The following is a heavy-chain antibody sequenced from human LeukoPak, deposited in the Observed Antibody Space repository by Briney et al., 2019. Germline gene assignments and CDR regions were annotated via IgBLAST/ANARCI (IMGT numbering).Heavy chain of an antibody. CDR3: AAARLTPGYGDSDAFDI. CDR2: SVVGSGNT. Sequence: SVKVSCKASGFTFTSCAVQWVRQARGQGLELIGWSVVGSGNTNYAQTFQERVTITRDMSTSTAYMELSSLRSEDTAVYYCAAARLTPGYGDSDAFDIWGQGTMVTVSS. V-gene: IGHV1-58*01. CDR1: GFTFTSCA. D-gene: IGHD4-17*01. J-gene: IGHJ3*02.